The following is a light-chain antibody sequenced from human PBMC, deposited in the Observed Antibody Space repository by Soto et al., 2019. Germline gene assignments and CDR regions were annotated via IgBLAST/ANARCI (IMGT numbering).Light chain of an antibody. CDR1: QGISSY. J-gene: IGKJ4*01. CDR3: QQLNKYPST. CDR2: AAS. V-gene: IGKV1-8*01. Sequence: AIRMTQSPSSFSASTGDRFTITCRASQGISSYLAWYQQKPGKXPKXXIYAASTLQSGVPSRFSGSGSGTDLTITISSLQPEDFATYDCQQLNKYPSTFGGGTKVDIK.